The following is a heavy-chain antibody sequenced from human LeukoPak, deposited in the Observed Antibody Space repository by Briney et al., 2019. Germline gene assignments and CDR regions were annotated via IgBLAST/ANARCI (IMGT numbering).Heavy chain of an antibody. CDR2: INPNSGGT. J-gene: IGHJ1*01. V-gene: IGHV1-2*02. Sequence: EASVKVSCKASGYTFTGYYMHWVRQAPGQGLEWMGWINPNSGGTNYAQKFQGRVTMTRDTSISTAYMELSRLRSDDTAVYYCARDRYCSSTSCYTPAEYFQHWGQGTLVTVSS. CDR3: ARDRYCSSTSCYTPAEYFQH. CDR1: GYTFTGYY. D-gene: IGHD2-2*02.